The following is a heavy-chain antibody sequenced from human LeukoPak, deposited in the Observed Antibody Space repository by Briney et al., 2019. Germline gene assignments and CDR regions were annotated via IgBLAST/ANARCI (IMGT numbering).Heavy chain of an antibody. Sequence: GGSLRLSCAASGFTFSSYAMSWVRQAPGKGLEWVSAISGSGGSTYYADSVKGRFTISRDNSKNTLYLQMNSLRAEDTAVYYCAKDGYYYSSGSPNWFDPWGQGTLVTVSS. D-gene: IGHD3-10*01. CDR1: GFTFSSYA. CDR2: ISGSGGST. V-gene: IGHV3-23*01. CDR3: AKDGYYYSSGSPNWFDP. J-gene: IGHJ5*02.